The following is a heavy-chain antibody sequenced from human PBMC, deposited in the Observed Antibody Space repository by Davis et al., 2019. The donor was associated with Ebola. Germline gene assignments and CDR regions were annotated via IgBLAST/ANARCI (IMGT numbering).Heavy chain of an antibody. CDR3: ARGGIASH. CDR2: IIPIFGTA. V-gene: IGHV1-69*13. Sequence: SVTVSCKASGGTLSSYAISWVQQAPGQGLEWMGGIIPIFGTANYAQKFQGRVTIIADESTSTAYMELSSLRSEDTAVYYCARGGIASHWGQGTLVTVSS. CDR1: GGTLSSYA. D-gene: IGHD6-13*01. J-gene: IGHJ4*02.